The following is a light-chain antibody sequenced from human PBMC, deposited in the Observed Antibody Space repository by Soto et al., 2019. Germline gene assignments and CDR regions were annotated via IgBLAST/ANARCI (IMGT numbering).Light chain of an antibody. Sequence: VLTQPPSVSGAPGQRVTISCTGSSSNIGAGYNVHWYQQLPGTAPKLLIFDNSNRPSGVPDRFSGSKSGASASLAITGLQAEDEADYYCQSYASSLNGLYVFGNATKSPS. CDR1: SSNIGAGYN. CDR3: QSYASSLNGLYV. J-gene: IGLJ1*01. CDR2: DNS. V-gene: IGLV1-40*01.